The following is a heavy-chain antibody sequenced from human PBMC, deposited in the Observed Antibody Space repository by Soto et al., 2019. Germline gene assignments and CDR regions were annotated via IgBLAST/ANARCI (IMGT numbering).Heavy chain of an antibody. CDR3: SRNYDYVWGNYLAY. D-gene: IGHD3-16*02. V-gene: IGHV1-69*12. CDR1: EGTFSSYA. J-gene: IGHJ4*02. Sequence: QVQLVQSGAEVKKPGSSVKVSCKASEGTFSSYAISWVRQPPGQGLEWMGGISPTFGTANNAQKFQGRVTITADESTSTVYMELSCLRSEDTAVYYCSRNYDYVWGNYLAYWGQGTQVSVSS. CDR2: ISPTFGTA.